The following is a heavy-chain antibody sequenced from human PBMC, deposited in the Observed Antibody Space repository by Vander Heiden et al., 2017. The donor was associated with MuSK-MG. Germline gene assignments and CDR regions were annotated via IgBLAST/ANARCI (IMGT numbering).Heavy chain of an antibody. CDR2: IGGSGGST. J-gene: IGHJ4*02. CDR3: AKDLVY. D-gene: IGHD3-10*01. CDR1: GFTFSSYS. Sequence: EVQLLESGGGLVQPGGYLRLSCVASGFTFSSYSMSWVLQGPEKGLEWVLAIGGSGGSTYYADSAKGRFTISRDNSKNTLYLQMNSLRAEDTAVYYCAKDLVYWGQGTLVTVSS. V-gene: IGHV3-23*01.